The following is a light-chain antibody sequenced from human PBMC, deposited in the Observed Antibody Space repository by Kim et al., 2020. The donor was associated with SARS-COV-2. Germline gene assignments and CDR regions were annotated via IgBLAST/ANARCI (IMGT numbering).Light chain of an antibody. Sequence: QSALTQTASVSGSPGQSITISCTGTSSDVGSYNLVSWYQQHPGKAPKLMIYEVSKRPTGVSNRFSGSKPGNTASLTISGLQAEDEADYYCCSYAGSRIRVFGGGPQLTFL. CDR1: SSDVGSYNL. CDR3: CSYAGSRIRV. CDR2: EVS. V-gene: IGLV2-23*02. J-gene: IGLJ3*02.